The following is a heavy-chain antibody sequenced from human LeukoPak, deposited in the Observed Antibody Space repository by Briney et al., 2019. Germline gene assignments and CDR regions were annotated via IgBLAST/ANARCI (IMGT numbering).Heavy chain of an antibody. CDR2: IYHSGST. CDR1: GGSISSSNW. D-gene: IGHD6-13*01. Sequence: PSETLSLTCAVSGGSISSSNWWSWVRQPPGKGLEWIGEIYHSGSTNYNPSLKSRITISVDKSKNQFSLKLSSVTAADTAVYYCARDRQQLVGGFDYWGQGTLVTVSS. CDR3: ARDRQQLVGGFDY. V-gene: IGHV4-4*02. J-gene: IGHJ4*02.